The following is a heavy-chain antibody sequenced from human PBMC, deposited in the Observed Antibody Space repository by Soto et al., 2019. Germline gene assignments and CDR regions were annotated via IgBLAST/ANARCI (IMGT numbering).Heavy chain of an antibody. D-gene: IGHD3-3*01. CDR2: IKRDGSEK. Sequence: PGGSLRLSCAASGFTFGSNWMSWVRQAPGKGLESVANIKRDGSEKYYVDSVKGRFTISRDNAKNTLYLQMNSLRADDTAVYYCASLEWESTGYADYWGQGTLVTVSS. J-gene: IGHJ4*02. V-gene: IGHV3-7*03. CDR1: GFTFGSNW. CDR3: ASLEWESTGYADY.